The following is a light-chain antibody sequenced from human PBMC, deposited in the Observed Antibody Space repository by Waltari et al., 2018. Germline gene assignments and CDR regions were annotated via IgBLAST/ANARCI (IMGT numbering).Light chain of an antibody. CDR3: QQYYSYPDT. V-gene: IGKV1-8*01. J-gene: IGKJ4*01. CDR2: AAS. CDR1: QDISTY. Sequence: AIRITQSPSSLSASTGDRVTINCRASQDISTYLAWYQQKPGKAPNLLIYAASTLHSGVPARFSGSGSGTDFTLTISCLQSEDFATYYCQQYYSYPDTFGGGTKVEIK.